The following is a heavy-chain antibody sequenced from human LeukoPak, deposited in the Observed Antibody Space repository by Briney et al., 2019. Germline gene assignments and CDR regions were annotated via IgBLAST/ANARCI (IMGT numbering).Heavy chain of an antibody. Sequence: ASVKVSCKASGYTFTGYYIHWVRQAPGQGLEWMGWINPNGGGTNYAQKFQGRVTMTRYTSITTAYMELSRLRSDDTAVYYCASYPRYSSTPPFDYWGQGTLVTVSS. CDR2: INPNGGGT. D-gene: IGHD2-2*01. J-gene: IGHJ4*02. CDR1: GYTFTGYY. V-gene: IGHV1-2*02. CDR3: ASYPRYSSTPPFDY.